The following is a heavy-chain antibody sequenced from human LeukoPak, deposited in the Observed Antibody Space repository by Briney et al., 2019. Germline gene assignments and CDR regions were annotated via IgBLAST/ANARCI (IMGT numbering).Heavy chain of an antibody. CDR3: AMHVGYCSSTSCSPGGTFDY. D-gene: IGHD2-2*01. J-gene: IGHJ4*02. V-gene: IGHV3-23*01. CDR2: ISGSCGST. Sequence: GGSLRHSCAASGLTFSSYAMSWVRPAPAKGLEWVSSISGSCGSTYYADSVKGRCTITRENYKNTLYLQMTSLRAADTAVYYCAMHVGYCSSTSCSPGGTFDYWGQGTLVTVSS. CDR1: GLTFSSYA.